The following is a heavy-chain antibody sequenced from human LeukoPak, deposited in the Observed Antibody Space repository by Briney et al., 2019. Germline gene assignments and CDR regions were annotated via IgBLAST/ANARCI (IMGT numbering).Heavy chain of an antibody. CDR3: AKEGGYSGSYYHYYHYMDV. CDR2: INWNGGST. V-gene: IGHV3-20*04. Sequence: PGGSLRLSCAASGFTFDDYGMSWVRQAPGKGLEGVSGINWNGGSTGYADSVKGRFTISRDNSKNTLNLQMNSLRPEDTAVYYCAKEGGYSGSYYHYYHYMDVWGKGTTVTVSS. CDR1: GFTFDDYG. D-gene: IGHD1-26*01. J-gene: IGHJ6*03.